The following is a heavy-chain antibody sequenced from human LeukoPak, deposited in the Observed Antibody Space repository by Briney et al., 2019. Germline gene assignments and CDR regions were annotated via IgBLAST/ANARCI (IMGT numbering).Heavy chain of an antibody. J-gene: IGHJ4*02. D-gene: IGHD5-24*01. CDR2: INWNGDDT. Sequence: GGSLRLSCAASGFPFNDYAMHWVRQAPGKGLEWVSGINWNGDDTAYSDSVKGRFTISRDNAKNSLYLQMNSLRAEDTALYHCAKGPGMATVKRYLDYWGQGTLVTVSS. CDR3: AKGPGMATVKRYLDY. V-gene: IGHV3-9*01. CDR1: GFPFNDYA.